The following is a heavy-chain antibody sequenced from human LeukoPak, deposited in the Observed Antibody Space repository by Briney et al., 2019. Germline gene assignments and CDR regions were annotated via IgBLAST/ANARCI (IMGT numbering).Heavy chain of an antibody. J-gene: IGHJ4*02. CDR1: GFIFDDYA. CDR3: AKGRVEWGAVAGTWDY. D-gene: IGHD6-19*01. Sequence: GGSLRLSCAASGFIFDDYAMHWVRQAPGKGLEWVSGISWNSGSIGYADSVKGRFTISRDNAKNSLYLQMNSLSAEDTALYYCAKGRVEWGAVAGTWDYWGQGILVTVSS. V-gene: IGHV3-9*01. CDR2: ISWNSGSI.